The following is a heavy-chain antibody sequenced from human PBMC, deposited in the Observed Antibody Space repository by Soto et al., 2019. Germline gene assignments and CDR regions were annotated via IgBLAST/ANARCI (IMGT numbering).Heavy chain of an antibody. D-gene: IGHD3-16*01. Sequence: QVQLVESGGGVVQPGTSLRVSCVGSGFTFRSYVIHWVRKPPGKGLEWVALTSYDGSDKYYDDSVRGRFTISRDNSRNTVDLQMDSLRLEDTALYYCARWGTTGGLDVWGQGTLVSVSS. V-gene: IGHV3-30*19. CDR1: GFTFRSYV. CDR3: ARWGTTGGLDV. J-gene: IGHJ1*01. CDR2: TSYDGSDK.